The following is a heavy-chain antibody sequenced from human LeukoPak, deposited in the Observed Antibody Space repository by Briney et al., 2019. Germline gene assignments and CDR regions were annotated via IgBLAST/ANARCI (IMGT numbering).Heavy chain of an antibody. CDR2: IYTSGGT. CDR1: GDSISSYY. Sequence: SETLSLTCTVSGDSISSYYWSWLRQPPGKGLEWIGYIYTSGGTNYNPSLKSRVTMSVDTSKNQFSLKLSSVTAADTAMYYCARVGGYDSPLDYWGEGTLVTVSS. V-gene: IGHV4-4*09. D-gene: IGHD5-12*01. J-gene: IGHJ4*02. CDR3: ARVGGYDSPLDY.